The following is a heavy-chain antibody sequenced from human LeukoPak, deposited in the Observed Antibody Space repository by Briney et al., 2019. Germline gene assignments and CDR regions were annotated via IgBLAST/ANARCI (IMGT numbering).Heavy chain of an antibody. D-gene: IGHD6-19*01. CDR2: INTNTGNP. V-gene: IGHV7-4-1*02. CDR3: ARDVAVAAPTDYYYYGMDV. CDR1: GYTFTSYA. J-gene: IGHJ6*02. Sequence: ASVTVSCKASGYTFTSYAMNWVRQAPGQGLEWMGWINTNTGNPTYAQGFTGRFVFSLDTSVSTAYLRISSLKAEDTAVYYCARDVAVAAPTDYYYYGMDVWGQGTTVTVSS.